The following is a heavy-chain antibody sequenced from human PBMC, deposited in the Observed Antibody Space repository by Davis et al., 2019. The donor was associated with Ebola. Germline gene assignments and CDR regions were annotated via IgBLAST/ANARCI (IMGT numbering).Heavy chain of an antibody. CDR1: GFTFSSYW. CDR3: ARETSGFLEWLDY. V-gene: IGHV3-74*01. CDR2: VNGDGITT. D-gene: IGHD3-3*01. Sequence: PGGSLRLSCAASGFTFSSYWMHWVRQVPGKGLVWVSGVNGDGITTVYADSVKGRFTISRDNAKNTLYLQMNSLRAEDTAVYYCARETSGFLEWLDYWGQGTLLTVSS. J-gene: IGHJ4*02.